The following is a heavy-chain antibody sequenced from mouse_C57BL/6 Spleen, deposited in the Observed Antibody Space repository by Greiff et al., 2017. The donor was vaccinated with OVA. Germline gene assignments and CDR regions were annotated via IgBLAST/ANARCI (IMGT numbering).Heavy chain of an antibody. V-gene: IGHV1-64*01. CDR1: GYTFTSYW. CDR2: IHPNSGST. J-gene: IGHJ2*01. D-gene: IGHD1-3*01. Sequence: QVQLKQPGAELVKPGASVKLSCKASGYTFTSYWMHWVKQRPGQGLEWIGMIHPNSGSTNYNEKFKSKATLTVDKSSSTAYMQLSSLTSEDSAVYYCARKPYNHFDYWGQGTTLTVSS. CDR3: ARKPYNHFDY.